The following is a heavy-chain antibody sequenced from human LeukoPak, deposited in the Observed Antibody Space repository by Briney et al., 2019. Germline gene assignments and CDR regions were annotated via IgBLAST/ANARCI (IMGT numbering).Heavy chain of an antibody. V-gene: IGHV4-59*12. Sequence: PSETLSLTCTVSGGSISNYYWYWMRQPPGKGLEWIAYTYYSGNPNYNPSLKSRVTISVDTSRNQFSLKLSSVTAADTAVYYCVTVGATGRSADYWGQGTLVTVSS. CDR2: TYYSGNP. CDR3: VTVGATGRSADY. J-gene: IGHJ4*02. CDR1: GGSISNYY. D-gene: IGHD1-26*01.